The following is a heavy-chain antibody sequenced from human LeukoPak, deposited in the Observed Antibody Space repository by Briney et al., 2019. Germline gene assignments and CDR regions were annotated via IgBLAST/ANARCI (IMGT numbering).Heavy chain of an antibody. D-gene: IGHD3-22*01. J-gene: IGHJ4*02. Sequence: PSETLSLTCTVSGGSISSSSYYWSWIRQPPGKGLEWIGYIYYSGSTYYNPSLKSRVTISVNTSKNQFSLKLSSVTAADTAVYYCARVPSHYYDSSGYSSYYFDYWGQGTLVTVSS. CDR2: IYYSGST. V-gene: IGHV4-30-4*08. CDR3: ARVPSHYYDSSGYSSYYFDY. CDR1: GGSISSSSYY.